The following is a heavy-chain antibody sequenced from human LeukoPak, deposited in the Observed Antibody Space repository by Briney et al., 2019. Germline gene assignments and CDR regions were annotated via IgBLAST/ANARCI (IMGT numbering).Heavy chain of an antibody. CDR1: GGSVSSGSYY. Sequence: SETLSLTCTVSGGSVSSGSYYWSWIRQPPGRGLEWIGYIYYSASTNYDPSLKSRVTISVDTSNNQFSLKLSSVTAADTAVYYCARGSRGYSYGWGQGTLVTVSS. CDR3: ARGSRGYSYG. J-gene: IGHJ4*02. CDR2: IYYSAST. D-gene: IGHD5-18*01. V-gene: IGHV4-61*01.